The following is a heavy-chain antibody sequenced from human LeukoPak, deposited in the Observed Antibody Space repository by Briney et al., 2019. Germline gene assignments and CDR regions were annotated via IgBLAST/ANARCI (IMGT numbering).Heavy chain of an antibody. V-gene: IGHV3-74*01. Sequence: GGSLRLSCAASGFTFSSYWMHWVRQAPGKGLVWVSRIKSDGSNTNYADSVKGRFTISRDNAKNTLHLQMNSLRAEDTAVYYCARGGYYGSGRYYFDSWGQGTLVAVSS. CDR2: IKSDGSNT. CDR3: ARGGYYGSGRYYFDS. D-gene: IGHD3-3*01. J-gene: IGHJ4*02. CDR1: GFTFSSYW.